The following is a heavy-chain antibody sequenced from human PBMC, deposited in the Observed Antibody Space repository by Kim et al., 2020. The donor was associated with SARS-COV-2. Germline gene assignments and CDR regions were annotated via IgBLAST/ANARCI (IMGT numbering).Heavy chain of an antibody. J-gene: IGHJ3*01. Sequence: SETLSLTCTVSGGSVSSGSYYWSWIRQPPGKGLEWIGYIYYSGSTNYNPSLKSRVTISVDTSKNQFSLKLSSVTAADTAVYYCARGEDHDYVWGSYRYGVWGQGTMVTVSS. V-gene: IGHV4-61*01. CDR3: ARGEDHDYVWGSYRYGV. CDR2: IYYSGST. CDR1: GGSVSSGSYY. D-gene: IGHD3-16*02.